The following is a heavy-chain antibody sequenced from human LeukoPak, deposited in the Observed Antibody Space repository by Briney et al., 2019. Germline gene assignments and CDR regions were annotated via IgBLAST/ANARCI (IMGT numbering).Heavy chain of an antibody. Sequence: PSETLSLTCTVSGGSISSSSYYWGWIRQPPGKGLEWIGSIYYSGSTYYNPSLKSRVTISVDTSKNQFSLKLSSVTAADTAVYYCARENGYCSGDSCHSENWFDPWGQGTLVTVSS. J-gene: IGHJ5*02. V-gene: IGHV4-39*02. CDR1: GGSISSSSYY. D-gene: IGHD2-15*01. CDR2: IYYSGST. CDR3: ARENGYCSGDSCHSENWFDP.